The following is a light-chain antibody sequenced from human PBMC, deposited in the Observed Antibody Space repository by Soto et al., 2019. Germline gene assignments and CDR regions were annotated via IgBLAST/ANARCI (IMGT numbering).Light chain of an antibody. Sequence: EIVMTQSPATLSVSPGERATLSCRASQSVSSNLAWYQQKPGQAPRLFIYGASTRATGIPARFSGSGSGTEFTLTISSLQSEDFAVYYCQQYNNWPITCGQGTRLEIK. CDR2: GAS. V-gene: IGKV3-15*01. CDR1: QSVSSN. CDR3: QQYNNWPIT. J-gene: IGKJ5*01.